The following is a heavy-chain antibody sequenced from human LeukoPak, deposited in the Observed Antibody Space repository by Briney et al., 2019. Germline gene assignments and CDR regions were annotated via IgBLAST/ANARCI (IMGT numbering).Heavy chain of an antibody. CDR3: ARGKYGGYFIDY. CDR2: IKPDGSDT. Sequence: GGSLRLSCGASGFTFTTHWIHWVRQAPGKGLVWVSRIKPDGSDTNYADSVKGRFTISRDNAKNTVYLQMDSLRAEDTAVYYCARGKYGGYFIDYWGQGTLVTVSS. D-gene: IGHD5-12*01. CDR1: GFTFTTHW. J-gene: IGHJ4*02. V-gene: IGHV3-74*01.